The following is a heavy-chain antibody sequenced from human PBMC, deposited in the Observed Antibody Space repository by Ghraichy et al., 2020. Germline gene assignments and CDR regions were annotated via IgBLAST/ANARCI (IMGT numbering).Heavy chain of an antibody. D-gene: IGHD1-26*01. CDR1: GFIFSSYC. CDR2: ISDNGGET. V-gene: IGHV3-64D*06. J-gene: IGHJ4*02. CDR3: LWVGFDC. Sequence: GGSLRLSCSASGFIFSSYCMHWVRQAPGQGLKYVSSISDNGGETYYADSVKGRFTISRDNSKNTMYLHMSSVRVEDTAVYYCLWVGFDCWGQGTLVTVSS.